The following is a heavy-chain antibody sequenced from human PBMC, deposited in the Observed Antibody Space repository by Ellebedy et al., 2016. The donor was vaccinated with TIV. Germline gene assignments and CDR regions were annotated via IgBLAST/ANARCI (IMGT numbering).Heavy chain of an antibody. CDR2: ISSSSRTI. D-gene: IGHD6-13*01. V-gene: IGHV3-48*01. CDR1: GFTFIIYS. CDR3: AAAAGAGDDAFDI. J-gene: IGHJ3*02. Sequence: GGSLRLSXAASGFTFIIYSLNWVRQAPGKGLEWVSYISSSSRTIYYADSVKGRFIISRDNAKNSLYLQMNSLRAEDTAVYYCAAAAGAGDDAFDIWGQGTMVTVSS.